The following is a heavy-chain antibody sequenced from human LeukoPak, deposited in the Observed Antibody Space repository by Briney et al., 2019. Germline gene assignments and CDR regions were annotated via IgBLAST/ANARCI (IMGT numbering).Heavy chain of an antibody. CDR1: GGTFSSYA. V-gene: IGHV1-69*05. Sequence: SVKVSCKASGGTFSSYAISWVRQAPGQGLEWMGRIIPNIGTANYAQKFQGRVTITTDESTSTAFMELSSLRSEDTAVYYCARASDYYGSGTYPYWGQGTLVTVSS. J-gene: IGHJ4*02. D-gene: IGHD3-10*01. CDR2: IIPNIGTA. CDR3: ARASDYYGSGTYPY.